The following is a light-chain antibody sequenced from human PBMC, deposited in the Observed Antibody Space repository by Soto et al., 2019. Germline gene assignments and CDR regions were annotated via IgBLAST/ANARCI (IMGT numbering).Light chain of an antibody. J-gene: IGKJ5*01. CDR3: QQYNSYSPEA. V-gene: IGKV1-5*01. CDR2: DAS. Sequence: DIQMTQSPSTLSASVGDRVTITCRASQSIRSWLAWYQQKPGKAPKLLIYDASSLESGVPSRFSGSGSGTEFTLTISSLQPDDFATYYCQQYNSYSPEAFGQGTRLEIK. CDR1: QSIRSW.